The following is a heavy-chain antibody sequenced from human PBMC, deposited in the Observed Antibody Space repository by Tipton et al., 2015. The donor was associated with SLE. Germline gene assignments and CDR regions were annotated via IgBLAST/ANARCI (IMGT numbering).Heavy chain of an antibody. J-gene: IGHJ4*02. V-gene: IGHV4-61*09. CDR2: INHSGRT. D-gene: IGHD2-8*01. Sequence: LRLSCTVSGGSISSGSYYWSWIRQPAGKGLEWIGEINHSGRTNYNPSLKSRVTISVDTSKNQFSLKLSSVTAADTAVYYCARGRVMVWGQGTLVTVSS. CDR3: ARGRVMV. CDR1: GGSISSGSYY.